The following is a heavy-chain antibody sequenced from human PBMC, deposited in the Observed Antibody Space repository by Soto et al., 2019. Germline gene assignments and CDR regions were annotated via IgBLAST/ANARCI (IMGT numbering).Heavy chain of an antibody. CDR3: AREREVDTAMVRGVFAFDI. D-gene: IGHD5-18*01. V-gene: IGHV1-18*01. Sequence: GASVKASCKASGYTFTIYGISWVRQAPGQGLEWMGWISAYNGNTNYAQKLQGRVTMTTDTSTSTAYMELRSLRSDDTAVYYCAREREVDTAMVRGVFAFDIWGQGTMVTVSS. CDR1: GYTFTIYG. CDR2: ISAYNGNT. J-gene: IGHJ3*02.